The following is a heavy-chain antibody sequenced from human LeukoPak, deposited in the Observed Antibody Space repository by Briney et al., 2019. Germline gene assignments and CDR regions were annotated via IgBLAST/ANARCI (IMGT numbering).Heavy chain of an antibody. CDR3: ARHADYYESTSYFWDY. Sequence: SETLSLTCTVSRYSISSGYYWGWIRQPPGQGLEWIGSIYRSGSTYYNSSLKSRVTISVDTSKNQFSLKLSSVTATDTAVYYCARHADYYESTSYFWDYWGQGTLVTVSS. J-gene: IGHJ4*02. CDR1: RYSISSGYY. V-gene: IGHV4-38-2*02. D-gene: IGHD3-22*01. CDR2: IYRSGST.